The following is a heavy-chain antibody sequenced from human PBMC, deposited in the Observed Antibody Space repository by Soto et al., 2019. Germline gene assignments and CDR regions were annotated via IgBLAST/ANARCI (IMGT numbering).Heavy chain of an antibody. CDR1: GFTFSTYA. J-gene: IGHJ6*02. Sequence: GSLRLSCAASGFTFSTYAMAWVRQAPGKGLEWVANIKRDGSEQYYVDSVKGRFTISRDNAKDSLYLQMNSLRAEDTAVYYCARAADGWLWGQGTTVTVSS. V-gene: IGHV3-7*01. CDR2: IKRDGSEQ. CDR3: ARAADGWL. D-gene: IGHD2-2*03.